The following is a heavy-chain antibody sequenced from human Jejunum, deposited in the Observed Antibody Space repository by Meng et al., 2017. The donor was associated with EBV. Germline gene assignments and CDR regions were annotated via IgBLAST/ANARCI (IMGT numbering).Heavy chain of an antibody. V-gene: IGHV4-4*02. CDR2: IYHGGGT. D-gene: IGHD3-22*01. CDR3: AGNGYYALEY. CDR1: GGSISDNDW. Sequence: LQESCPGLGKHSGTLSLACVVSGGSISDNDWLSWVRQPPEKGLEWLAEIYHGGGTNYNPSLESRVTISVDKSKNQFSLKLNSVTVADTAVYYCAGNGYYALEYWGPGILVTASS. J-gene: IGHJ4*02.